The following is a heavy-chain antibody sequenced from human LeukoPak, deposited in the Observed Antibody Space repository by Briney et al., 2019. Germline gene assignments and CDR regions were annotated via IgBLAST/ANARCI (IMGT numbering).Heavy chain of an antibody. CDR2: TGSTI. V-gene: IGHV3-11*01. J-gene: IGHJ4*02. D-gene: IGHD1-26*01. Sequence: TGSTIYYAASVKGRFTISRDNAKNSLYLQMNSLRAEDTAVYYCARDRLSGSYSLDYFDYWGQGTLVTVSS. CDR3: ARDRLSGSYSLDYFDY.